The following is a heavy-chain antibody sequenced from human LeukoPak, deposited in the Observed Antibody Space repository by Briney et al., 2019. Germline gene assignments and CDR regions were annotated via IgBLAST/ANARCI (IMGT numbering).Heavy chain of an antibody. Sequence: LTGGSLRLSCAASGFTFSSYAMNWVRQAPGKGLEWVAYICCASSNKYYADSVKGRFTISRDNSKNSLYLQMNSLRAEDTAVYYCVRERDQPLYNRTPVDYCGQGALFTASS. CDR2: ICCASSNK. CDR1: GFTFSSYA. J-gene: IGHJ4*02. CDR3: VRERDQPLYNRTPVDY. D-gene: IGHD2-2*02. V-gene: IGHV3-48*04.